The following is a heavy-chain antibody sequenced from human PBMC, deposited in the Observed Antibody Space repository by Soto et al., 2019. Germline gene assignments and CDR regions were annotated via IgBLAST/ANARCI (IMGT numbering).Heavy chain of an antibody. Sequence: ASVKVSCKASGYTFTGHYIHWVRQAPEQGPEWMGEIGPESGATRYAQRFQGRVTMTGDMSITTVYMELNNLSPDDTAVYYCGRGRSGQIVVFYWGQGTPVTVSS. CDR2: IGPESGAT. V-gene: IGHV1-2*02. CDR3: GRGRSGQIVVFY. J-gene: IGHJ4*02. D-gene: IGHD1-26*01. CDR1: GYTFTGHY.